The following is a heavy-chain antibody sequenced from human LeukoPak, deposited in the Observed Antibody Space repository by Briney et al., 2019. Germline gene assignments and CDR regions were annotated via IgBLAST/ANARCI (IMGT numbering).Heavy chain of an antibody. Sequence: GESLKISCQTSGCSFSTNWIGWVRQLPGKGLELMGIIYPGDSDTRYSPSFQGQVTISADKSISTAYLQWSSLKASDTAMYYCARHFGYGMDVWGQGTTVTVSS. CDR3: ARHFGYGMDV. V-gene: IGHV5-51*01. J-gene: IGHJ6*02. D-gene: IGHD3-10*01. CDR2: IYPGDSDT. CDR1: GCSFSTNW.